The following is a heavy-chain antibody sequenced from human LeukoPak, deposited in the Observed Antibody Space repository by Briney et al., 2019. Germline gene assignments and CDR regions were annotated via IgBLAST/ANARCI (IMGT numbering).Heavy chain of an antibody. CDR2: FSHSGRT. D-gene: IGHD6-6*01. J-gene: IGHJ6*03. V-gene: IGHV4-34*01. CDR1: GGSFSGYY. Sequence: SETLSPTCAVYGGSFSGYYWSWIRQPPGKGLEWIGDFSHSGRTSYNPSLKSRVTISVDTSKNQFSLKLTSVTAADTAVYYCTRGLYTSSSGGYYYFFMDVWGKGTTVTVSS. CDR3: TRGLYTSSSGGYYYFFMDV.